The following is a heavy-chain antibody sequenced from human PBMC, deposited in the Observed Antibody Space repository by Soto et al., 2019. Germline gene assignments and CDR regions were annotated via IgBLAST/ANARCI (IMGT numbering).Heavy chain of an antibody. CDR2: IWYDGSNK. CDR3: ARSPIVGASAYFDY. CDR1: GFTFSSYG. Sequence: GGSLRLSCAASGFTFSSYGMHWVRQAPGKGLEWVAVIWYDGSNKYYADSVKGRFTISRDNSKNTLYLQMNSLRAEDTAVYYCARSPIVGASAYFDYWGQGTLVTVSS. D-gene: IGHD1-26*01. J-gene: IGHJ4*02. V-gene: IGHV3-33*01.